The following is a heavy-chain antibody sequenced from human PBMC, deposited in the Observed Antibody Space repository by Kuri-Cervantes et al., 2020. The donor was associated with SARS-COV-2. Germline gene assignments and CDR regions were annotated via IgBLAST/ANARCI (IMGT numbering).Heavy chain of an antibody. CDR1: GFLFSASA. CDR2: ISYDGSNK. Sequence: GGSLRLSCEVSGFLFSASAMHWVRQAPGKGLEWVAVISYDGSNKYYADSVKGRFTISRDNSKNTLYLQMNSLRAEDTAVYYCARESLLFDYWGQGTLVTVSS. CDR3: ARESLLFDY. V-gene: IGHV3-30-3*01. J-gene: IGHJ4*02.